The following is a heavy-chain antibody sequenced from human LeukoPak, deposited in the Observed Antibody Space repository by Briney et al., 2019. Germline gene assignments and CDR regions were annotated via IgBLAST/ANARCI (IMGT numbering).Heavy chain of an antibody. CDR3: ARDFTHYYDSSGYYYYYMDV. J-gene: IGHJ6*03. Sequence: SETLSLTCTVSGGSISSYYWSWIRQPAGKGLEWIGRIYTSGSTNYNPSLKSRVTVSVDTSKNQFSLKLSSVTAADTAVYYCARDFTHYYDSSGYYYYYMDVWGKGTTVTVSS. CDR2: IYTSGST. V-gene: IGHV4-4*07. CDR1: GGSISSYY. D-gene: IGHD3-22*01.